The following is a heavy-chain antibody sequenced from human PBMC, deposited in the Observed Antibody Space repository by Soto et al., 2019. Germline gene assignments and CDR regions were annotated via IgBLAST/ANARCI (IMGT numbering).Heavy chain of an antibody. CDR1: GGSFSGYY. D-gene: IGHD3-22*01. J-gene: IGHJ3*02. V-gene: IGHV4-34*01. CDR3: ARENYYDSSGYYWAFDI. Sequence: SETLSLTCAVYGGSFSGYYWSWIRQPPGKGLEWIGEINHSGSTNYNPSLKSRVTISVDTSKNQFSLKLSSVTAADTAVYYCARENYYDSSGYYWAFDIWGQGTMVTVSS. CDR2: INHSGST.